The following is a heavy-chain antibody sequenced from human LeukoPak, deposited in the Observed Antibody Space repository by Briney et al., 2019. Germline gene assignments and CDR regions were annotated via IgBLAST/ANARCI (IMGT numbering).Heavy chain of an antibody. CDR3: ARKATGGWNYFDP. CDR1: GLTFSSYA. CDR2: ISGSGGNT. Sequence: GGSLRLSCAASGLTFSSYAMNWVRQAPGKGLEWVSAISGSGGNTYYADSVKGRFTISRDNSKNTLYLQMNSLRAEDTAVYYCARKATGGWNYFDPWGQGTLVTVSS. D-gene: IGHD6-19*01. J-gene: IGHJ5*02. V-gene: IGHV3-23*01.